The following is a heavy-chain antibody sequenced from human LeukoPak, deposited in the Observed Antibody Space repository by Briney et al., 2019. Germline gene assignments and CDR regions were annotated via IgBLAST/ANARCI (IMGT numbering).Heavy chain of an antibody. CDR1: GFTFSSYA. D-gene: IGHD3-9*01. V-gene: IGHV3-23*01. Sequence: GASLRLSCAASGFTFSSYAMSWVRQAPGKGLEWVSAISGSGGSTYYADSVKGRFTISRDNSKNTLYLQMNSLRAEDTAVYYCAKDTPPDYDILTGYYWYFDLWGRGTRVTVSS. CDR3: AKDTPPDYDILTGYYWYFDL. CDR2: ISGSGGST. J-gene: IGHJ2*01.